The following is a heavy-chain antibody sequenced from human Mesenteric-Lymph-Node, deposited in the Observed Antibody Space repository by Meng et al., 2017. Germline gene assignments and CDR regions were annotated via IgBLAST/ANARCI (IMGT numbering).Heavy chain of an antibody. J-gene: IGHJ2*01. CDR1: GGSSSSSSYY. Sequence: QLPLQESGPGLVKPSETRSLTCTFSGGSSSSSSYYWGWIRQPPGKGLEWIGSIYYSGSTYYNPSLKSRVTISVDTSKNQFSLKLSSVTAADTAVYYCASPLGILGIVDLWGRGTLVTVSS. V-gene: IGHV4-39*01. CDR2: IYYSGST. CDR3: ASPLGILGIVDL. D-gene: IGHD7-27*01.